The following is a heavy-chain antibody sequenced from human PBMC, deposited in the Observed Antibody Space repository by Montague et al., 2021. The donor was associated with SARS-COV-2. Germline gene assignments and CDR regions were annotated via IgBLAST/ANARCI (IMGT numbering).Heavy chain of an antibody. Sequence: SETLSLTCIVSGGSASSGSYYWSWIRQPPGKGLEWIGYIYYSGSTNYNPSLKSRVTISVDTSKNQFSLKLSSVTAADTAVYYCARDPWRITIFGVVTRYGMDVWGQGTTVIVSS. V-gene: IGHV4-61*01. CDR1: GGSASSGSYY. D-gene: IGHD3-3*01. CDR3: ARDPWRITIFGVVTRYGMDV. CDR2: IYYSGST. J-gene: IGHJ6*02.